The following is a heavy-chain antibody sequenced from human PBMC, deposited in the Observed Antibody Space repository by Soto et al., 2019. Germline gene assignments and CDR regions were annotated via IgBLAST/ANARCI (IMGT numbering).Heavy chain of an antibody. CDR3: ARARGDSNYIYAFLDY. CDR1: GGTFSTSG. J-gene: IGHJ4*02. V-gene: IGHV1-69*17. Sequence: QMQLVQSGAEVKKPGSSVKVSCEASGGTFSTSGISWVRQAPGQGPEWMGGIIPIFGIPNYAQKFQGRVTITADKSTSTAYMELSSLRSEDTAVYYCARARGDSNYIYAFLDYWGQGTLVTVSS. CDR2: IIPIFGIP. D-gene: IGHD4-4*01.